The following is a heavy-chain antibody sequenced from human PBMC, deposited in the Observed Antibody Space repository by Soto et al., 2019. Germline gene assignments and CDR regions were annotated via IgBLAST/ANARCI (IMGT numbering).Heavy chain of an antibody. V-gene: IGHV3-30*18. J-gene: IGHJ4*02. CDR2: ISYDGSNT. Sequence: QVQLVESGGGVVQPGRSLRLSCVASGFTFSSYGMHWVRQAPGKGLEWVAIISYDGSNTYYADSVKGRFTISRDNSKNTXYXXMKSLRAEDTSVYYCAKEGGLSGSYYISSSYYFDYWGQGTLVTVSS. CDR3: AKEGGLSGSYYISSSYYFDY. D-gene: IGHD1-26*01. CDR1: GFTFSSYG.